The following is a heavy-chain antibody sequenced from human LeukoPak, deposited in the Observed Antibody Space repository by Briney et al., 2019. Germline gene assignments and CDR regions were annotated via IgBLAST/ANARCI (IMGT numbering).Heavy chain of an antibody. V-gene: IGHV4-59*08. CDR1: GGSFSGYY. CDR3: ARQSYDYGANGRNWFDP. CDR2: VSHSGST. Sequence: SETLSLTCAVYGGSFSGYYWSWIRQPPGKGLEWIGYVSHSGSTNSNPALRSRVTMSVDTSKNQLSLKLTSVTAADTAVYYCARQSYDYGANGRNWFDPWGHGAQVTVSS. J-gene: IGHJ5*02. D-gene: IGHD4/OR15-4a*01.